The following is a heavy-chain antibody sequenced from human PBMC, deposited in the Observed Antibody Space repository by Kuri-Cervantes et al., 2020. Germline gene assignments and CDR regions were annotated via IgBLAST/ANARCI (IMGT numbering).Heavy chain of an antibody. CDR2: IYYSGST. J-gene: IGHJ4*02. CDR1: GGAISSDGYY. V-gene: IGHV4-31*02. D-gene: IGHD6-6*01. CDR3: ARFEYSVVGY. Sequence: SCTVSGGAISSDGYYWSWIRQHPGKGLEWIGYIYYSGSTYYNPSLKNRVTISVDTSKNQFSLKLSSVTAADTAVYYCARFEYSVVGYWGQGTLVTVSS.